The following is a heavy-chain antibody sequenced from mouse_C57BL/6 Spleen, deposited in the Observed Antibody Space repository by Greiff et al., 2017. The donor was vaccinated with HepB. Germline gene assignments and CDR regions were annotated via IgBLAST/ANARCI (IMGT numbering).Heavy chain of an antibody. Sequence: EVQLVESGGDLVKPGGSLKLSCAASGFTFSSYAMSWVRQTPEKRLEWVAYISSGGDYIYYADTVKGRFTISRDNARNTLYLQMSSLKSEDTAMYYCTRDTHYYGSSYRYFDVWGTGTTVTVSS. V-gene: IGHV5-9-1*02. CDR1: GFTFSSYA. J-gene: IGHJ1*03. D-gene: IGHD1-1*01. CDR2: ISSGGDYI. CDR3: TRDTHYYGSSYRYFDV.